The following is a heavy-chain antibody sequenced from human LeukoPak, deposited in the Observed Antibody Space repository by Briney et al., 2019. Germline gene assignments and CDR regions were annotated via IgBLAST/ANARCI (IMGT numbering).Heavy chain of an antibody. J-gene: IGHJ2*01. CDR3: ARDGYNPYWYFDL. V-gene: IGHV3-23*01. Sequence: GGSLRLSCAASGFTFSSYGMSWVRQAPGKGLEWVSAISGSGGSTYYADSVKGRFTISRDNSKDTLYLQMNSLRAEDTAVYYCARDGYNPYWYFDLWGRGTLVTVSS. D-gene: IGHD5-24*01. CDR1: GFTFSSYG. CDR2: ISGSGGST.